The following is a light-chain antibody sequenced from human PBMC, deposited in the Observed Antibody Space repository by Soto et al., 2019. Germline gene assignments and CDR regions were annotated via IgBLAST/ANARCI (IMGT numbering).Light chain of an antibody. CDR3: QQYTKYPLT. CDR1: QSISSW. J-gene: IGKJ4*01. CDR2: KAS. V-gene: IGKV1-5*03. Sequence: DIQMTQSPSTLYASVGDRVTITCRASQSISSWLAWYQQKSGKAPKLLIHKASSLESGVPSRFSGSGSGTEFTLTISSLQPDDFATYYCQQYTKYPLTFGGGTKVEIK.